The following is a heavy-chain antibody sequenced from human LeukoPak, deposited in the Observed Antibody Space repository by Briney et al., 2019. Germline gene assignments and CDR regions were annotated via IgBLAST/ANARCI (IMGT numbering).Heavy chain of an antibody. CDR1: GFTFSSFC. V-gene: IGHV3-21*01. Sequence: GGSLRLSCAASGFTFSSFCMNWVRQAPGKGLEWVSSISSSSSYIYHADSLKGRFTISRDNAKNSLYLQMNSLRAEDTAVYYCARLGNDYGDLSNDYWGQGTLVTVSS. CDR3: ARLGNDYGDLSNDY. D-gene: IGHD4-17*01. J-gene: IGHJ4*02. CDR2: ISSSSSYI.